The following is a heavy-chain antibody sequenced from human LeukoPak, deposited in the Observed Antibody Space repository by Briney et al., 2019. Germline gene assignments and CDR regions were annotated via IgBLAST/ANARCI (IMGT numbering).Heavy chain of an antibody. V-gene: IGHV3-7*01. CDR3: ASGGGWVFNN. CDR1: GFPFSSHW. CDR2: INQDGSEK. Sequence: GGSLRLSCAASGFPFSSHWLSWFRQSPGRGLEWVAHINQDGSEKYYVDSVKGRFTISRDNARNSQYLQMNSLRAEDTAVYYCASGGGWVFNNWGQGTLVTVSS. D-gene: IGHD6-19*01. J-gene: IGHJ4*02.